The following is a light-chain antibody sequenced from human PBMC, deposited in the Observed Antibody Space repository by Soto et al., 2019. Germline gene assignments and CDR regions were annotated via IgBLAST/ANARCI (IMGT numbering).Light chain of an antibody. J-gene: IGKJ3*01. CDR2: EAS. Sequence: DIQMTQPPSPLSAPVGDRVAITCRTSQGVGSYLNWYQAKPGKAPKLLIYEASSLEIGVPSRFSGSGSGTDFTLTISSLQPEDSSTYYCQQSYSTPPFTFGPGTRVDI. CDR3: QQSYSTPPFT. V-gene: IGKV1-39*01. CDR1: QGVGSY.